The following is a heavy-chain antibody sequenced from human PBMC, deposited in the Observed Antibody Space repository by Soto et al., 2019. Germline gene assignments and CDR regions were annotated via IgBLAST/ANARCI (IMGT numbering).Heavy chain of an antibody. J-gene: IGHJ4*02. CDR1: GVTVCNYY. D-gene: IGHD3-16*01. V-gene: IGHV3-66*01. CDR3: ARIMSGDYSDYFDY. Sequence: SLRLGCAASGVTVCNYYVAGARKAPGKGLEWVSFIYTGGSAKYADSVKGRFTISRDNSKSTLYLQMNNLRAEDTAVYYCARIMSGDYSDYFDYWGPGTLVTVSS. CDR2: IYTGGSA.